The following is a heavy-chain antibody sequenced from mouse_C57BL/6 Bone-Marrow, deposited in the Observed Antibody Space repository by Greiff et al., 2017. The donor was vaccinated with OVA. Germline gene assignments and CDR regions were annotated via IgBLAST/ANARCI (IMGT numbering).Heavy chain of an antibody. CDR2: INSDGGST. V-gene: IGHV5-2*01. Sequence: EVKVVESGGGLVQPGESLKLSCESNEYEFPSHDMSWVRKTPEKRLELVAAINSDGGSTYYPDTMERRFIISRDNTKMTLYLQLSSLRSDDTAVYYCARHRDGYFAWFAYWGQGTLVTVSA. CDR1: EYEFPSHD. D-gene: IGHD2-3*01. CDR3: ARHRDGYFAWFAY. J-gene: IGHJ3*01.